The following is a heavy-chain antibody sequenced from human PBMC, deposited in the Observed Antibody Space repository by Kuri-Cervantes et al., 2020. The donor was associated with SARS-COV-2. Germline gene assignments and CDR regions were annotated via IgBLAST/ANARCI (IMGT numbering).Heavy chain of an antibody. D-gene: IGHD6-19*01. Sequence: GESLKISCTASGFTFGDYAMSWVRQAPGKGLEWVGFIRSKAYGGTTEYAASVKGRFTISRDDSKSIAYLQMNSLKTEDTAVYYCTNAFAGGWPLAVDYYMDVWGKGTTVTVSS. J-gene: IGHJ6*03. CDR2: IRSKAYGGTT. V-gene: IGHV3-49*04. CDR1: GFTFGDYA. CDR3: TNAFAGGWPLAVDYYMDV.